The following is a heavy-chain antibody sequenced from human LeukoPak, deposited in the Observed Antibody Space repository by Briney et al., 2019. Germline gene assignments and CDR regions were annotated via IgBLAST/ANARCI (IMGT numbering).Heavy chain of an antibody. V-gene: IGHV5-51*01. CDR1: GYSFSNYW. D-gene: IGHD2-15*01. CDR2: IYPGDSDT. Sequence: KPGESLKISCKGSGYSFSNYWIGWVRQMPGKGLEWMRIIYPGDSDTRYSPSFQGQVTISADNSINTAYLQWSSLKASDTAMYYCARQLDCSGGSCYSPNWFDPWGQGTLVIVSS. CDR3: ARQLDCSGGSCYSPNWFDP. J-gene: IGHJ5*02.